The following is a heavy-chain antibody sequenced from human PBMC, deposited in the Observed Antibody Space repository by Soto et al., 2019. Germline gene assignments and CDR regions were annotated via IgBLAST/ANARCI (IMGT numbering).Heavy chain of an antibody. J-gene: IGHJ5*02. CDR1: SGSISSYY. V-gene: IGHV4-59*01. D-gene: IGHD2-8*01. CDR3: ARVSDCTNGVCYPWFDP. CDR2: IYYSGST. Sequence: PSETLSLTCTVSSGSISSYYWSWIRQPPGKGLEWIGYIYYSGSTNYNPSLKSRVTISVDTSKNQFSLKLSSVTAADTAVYYCARVSDCTNGVCYPWFDPWGQGTLVTVSS.